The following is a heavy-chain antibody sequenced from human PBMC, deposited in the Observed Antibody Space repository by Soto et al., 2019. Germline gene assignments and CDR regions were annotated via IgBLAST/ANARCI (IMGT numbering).Heavy chain of an antibody. CDR2: IKSKTDGGTT. CDR1: GFTFSNAW. D-gene: IGHD3-22*01. Sequence: GGSLRLSCAASGFTFSNAWMNWVRQAPGKGLEWVGRIKSKTDGGTTDYAAPVKGRFTISRDDSKNTLYLQMNSLKTEDAAVYSCTTGSDSPQGYYGMDVWGQGTTVTVSS. V-gene: IGHV3-15*07. CDR3: TTGSDSPQGYYGMDV. J-gene: IGHJ6*02.